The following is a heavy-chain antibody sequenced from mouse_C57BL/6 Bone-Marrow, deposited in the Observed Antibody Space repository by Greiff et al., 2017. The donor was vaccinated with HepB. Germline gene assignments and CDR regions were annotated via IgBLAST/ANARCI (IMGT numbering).Heavy chain of an antibody. CDR1: GYSFTNYL. Sequence: QVQLQQSGAELVRPGTSVKVSCKASGYSFTNYLIEWVKQRPGQGLEWIGVINPGSGGTNYNEKFKGKATLTADKSSSTAYMQLSSLTSEDSAVYFCASSYYGSSYDWYFDVWGTGTTVTVSS. V-gene: IGHV1-54*01. J-gene: IGHJ1*03. D-gene: IGHD1-1*01. CDR3: ASSYYGSSYDWYFDV. CDR2: INPGSGGT.